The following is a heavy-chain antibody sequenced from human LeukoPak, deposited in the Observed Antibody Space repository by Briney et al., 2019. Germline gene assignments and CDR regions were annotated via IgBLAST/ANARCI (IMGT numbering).Heavy chain of an antibody. V-gene: IGHV4-39*01. CDR1: GGSITSSSHY. D-gene: IGHD6-6*01. J-gene: IGHJ6*02. Sequence: SETLSLTCTVSGGSITSSSHYWGWIRQPPGKGLEWIGSIYYSGDTYYNPSLKSRVTISVDTSRSQFSLSLSSMTAADTAVYYCARAPTSSYYYYGMDVWGQGTTVTVSS. CDR2: IYYSGDT. CDR3: ARAPTSSYYYYGMDV.